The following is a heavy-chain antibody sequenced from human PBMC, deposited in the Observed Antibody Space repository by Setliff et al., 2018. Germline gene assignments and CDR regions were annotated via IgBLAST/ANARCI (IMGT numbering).Heavy chain of an antibody. Sequence: SETLSLTCSVSGGSINRDYWNWIRQPPGKGLEWIGYIHYSGSTNYNPSLKSRVTISVDTSKNQFSLKLSSVAAADTAVYYCARDGPLYDNFWNAPGYMDVWGKGTTVTVS. CDR1: GGSINRDY. CDR2: IHYSGST. V-gene: IGHV4-59*12. J-gene: IGHJ6*03. D-gene: IGHD3-3*01. CDR3: ARDGPLYDNFWNAPGYMDV.